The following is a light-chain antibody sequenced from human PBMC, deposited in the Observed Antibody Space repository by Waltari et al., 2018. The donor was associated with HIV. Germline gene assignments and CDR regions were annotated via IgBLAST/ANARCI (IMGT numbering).Light chain of an antibody. J-gene: IGLJ1*01. CDR1: NSDVGNYNL. Sequence: QSALTQPASVSGSPGQSITISCTGTNSDVGNYNLVSWYQQHPGKAPKLMIYEVNMRPSGISDRFSGSKSDNTASLTISGLQAEDEADYYCCSYASSTTYVFGTGTKITVL. V-gene: IGLV2-23*02. CDR3: CSYASSTTYV. CDR2: EVN.